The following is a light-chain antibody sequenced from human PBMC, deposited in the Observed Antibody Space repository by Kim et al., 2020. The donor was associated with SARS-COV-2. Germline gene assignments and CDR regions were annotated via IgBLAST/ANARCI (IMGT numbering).Light chain of an antibody. CDR2: KDS. J-gene: IGLJ1*01. Sequence: SYELTQPPSVSVSPGQTASITCSGDKLGDKYACWYQQKPGQSPVLVIYKDSKRPSGIHERFSGSNSGNTATLTISGTQAMDEADYYCQAWDSSTYVFGTGTKVTVL. V-gene: IGLV3-1*01. CDR1: KLGDKY. CDR3: QAWDSSTYV.